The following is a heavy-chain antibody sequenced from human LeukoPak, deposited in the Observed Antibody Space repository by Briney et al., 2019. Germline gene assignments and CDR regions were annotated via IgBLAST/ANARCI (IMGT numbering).Heavy chain of an antibody. V-gene: IGHV3-23*01. CDR2: ISGSGGST. J-gene: IGHJ4*02. CDR3: ARGPYSGSYYDY. Sequence: GGSLRLSCAASGFTFSSYAMSWVRQAPGKGLEWVSAISGSGGSTYYADSVKGRFTISRDNSKNTLYLQMNSLRAEDTAVYYCARGPYSGSYYDYWGQGTLVTVSS. CDR1: GFTFSSYA. D-gene: IGHD1-26*01.